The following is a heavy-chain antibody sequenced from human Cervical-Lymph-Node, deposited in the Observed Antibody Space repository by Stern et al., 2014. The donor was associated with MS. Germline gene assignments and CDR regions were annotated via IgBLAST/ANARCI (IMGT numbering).Heavy chain of an antibody. CDR3: ATWGAGSSPPLFY. V-gene: IGHV7-4-1*02. CDR2: ITTKTGTH. J-gene: IGHJ4*02. D-gene: IGHD6-6*01. Sequence: QVQLVQSGPELKKPGASVKVSCNASGYNLTTFAIHLVRQAPGQGIEWMGWITTKTGTHTFAQGFTGRFVFSLDASINTAYLQIISLNAEDSAVYYCATWGAGSSPPLFYWGQGTLVTVSS. CDR1: GYNLTTFA.